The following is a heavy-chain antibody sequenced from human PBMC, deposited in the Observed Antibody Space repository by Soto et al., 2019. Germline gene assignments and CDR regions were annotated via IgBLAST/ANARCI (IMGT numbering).Heavy chain of an antibody. CDR3: ARSGVTGIVIPSHWFDP. CDR1: GGSVSSGDYY. CDR2: VYYSGST. J-gene: IGHJ5*02. Sequence: SETLSLTCTVSGGSVSSGDYYWSWIRQPPGKGLQWIGYVYYSGSTDYNPSLKSRVTISVDTSKNQFSLKLLSVTAADTAIYYCARSGVTGIVIPSHWFDPWGQGTLVTVSS. V-gene: IGHV4-61*08. D-gene: IGHD2-21*02.